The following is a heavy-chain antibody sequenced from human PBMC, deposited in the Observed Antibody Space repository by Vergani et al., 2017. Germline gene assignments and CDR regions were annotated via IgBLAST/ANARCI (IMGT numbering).Heavy chain of an antibody. CDR2: IDHTGRP. Sequence: QVQLQQWGGGLLKPSETLSLTCVVNGGSFTSYHWTWIRQSPGEGLEWVGDIDHTGRPDYNPSLKSRHTMSVDKSRNQFSLTLNSVTATDTPIYFCTGVNTGTNGDLYYYYYMDVWGQGTAVTVS. D-gene: IGHD4-11*01. J-gene: IGHJ6*03. CDR3: TGVNTGTNGDLYYYYYMDV. CDR1: GGSFTSYH. V-gene: IGHV4-34*01.